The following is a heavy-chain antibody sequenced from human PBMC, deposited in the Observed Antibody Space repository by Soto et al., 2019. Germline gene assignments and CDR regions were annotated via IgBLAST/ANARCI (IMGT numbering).Heavy chain of an antibody. D-gene: IGHD1-26*01. CDR3: ARDGRYSGSYGGYYFDY. Sequence: QVQLVQSGAEVKKPGASVKVSCKASGYTFTSYGISWVRQAPGQGLEWMGWISANTGNTNFAQKLKGGVTRTKDKSTSTAYMELRSLRADDTAVYYCARDGRYSGSYGGYYFDYWGQGTLVTVSS. CDR2: ISANTGNT. CDR1: GYTFTSYG. V-gene: IGHV1-18*01. J-gene: IGHJ4*02.